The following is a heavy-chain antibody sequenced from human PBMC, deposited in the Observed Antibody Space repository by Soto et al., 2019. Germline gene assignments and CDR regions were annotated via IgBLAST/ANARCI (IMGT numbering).Heavy chain of an antibody. J-gene: IGHJ5*02. V-gene: IGHV4-59*01. CDR1: GGSISSYY. Sequence: SETLSLTCTVSGGSISSYYWSWIRQPPGKGLEWIGYIYYSGSTNYNPSLKSRVTISVDTSKNQFSLKLSSVTAADTAVYYCARSHSVTTHNWFDPWGQGTLVTVSS. CDR2: IYYSGST. D-gene: IGHD4-17*01. CDR3: ARSHSVTTHNWFDP.